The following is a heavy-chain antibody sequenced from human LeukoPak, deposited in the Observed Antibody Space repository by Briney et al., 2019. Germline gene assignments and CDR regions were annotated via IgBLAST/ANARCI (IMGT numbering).Heavy chain of an antibody. Sequence: PGRSLRLSCAASRFTFRNYGMYWVRQAPGKGLEWVAIIYHDGSKKYYADSVKGRFSISRDNSKNTLYLQMNSLRAEDTAVYFCARVLGTEGFWYLDLWGRGTLVTVSS. D-gene: IGHD7-27*01. CDR2: IYHDGSKK. V-gene: IGHV3-33*01. J-gene: IGHJ2*01. CDR1: RFTFRNYG. CDR3: ARVLGTEGFWYLDL.